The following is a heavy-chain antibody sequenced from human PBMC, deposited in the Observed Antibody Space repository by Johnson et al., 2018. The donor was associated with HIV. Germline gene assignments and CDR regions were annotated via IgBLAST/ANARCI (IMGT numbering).Heavy chain of an antibody. CDR2: IYSGGST. V-gene: IGHV3-66*02. J-gene: IGHJ3*02. Sequence: MQLVESGGGLAQPGGSLRLSCAASGITVSSNYMSWVRQAPGKGLEWVSVIYSGGSTYYADSVKGRFTISRDNSKNTLYLQMNSLRPEDTALYFCARDSGAPGNDAFDIWGKGTKVTVSS. CDR1: GITVSSNY. CDR3: ARDSGAPGNDAFDI. D-gene: IGHD1-26*01.